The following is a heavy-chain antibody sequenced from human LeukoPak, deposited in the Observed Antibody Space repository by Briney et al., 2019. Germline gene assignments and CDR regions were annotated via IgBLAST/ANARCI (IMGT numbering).Heavy chain of an antibody. D-gene: IGHD5-18*01. Sequence: PGRSLRLSCAASGFTFSSYGMHWVRQAPGKGLEWVAVISYDGSNKYYADSVKGRFTISRDNSKNTLYLQMNSLRAEDTAVYYCHAIQLGGWGQGTLVTVSS. V-gene: IGHV3-30*03. CDR1: GFTFSSYG. CDR3: HAIQLGG. CDR2: ISYDGSNK. J-gene: IGHJ4*02.